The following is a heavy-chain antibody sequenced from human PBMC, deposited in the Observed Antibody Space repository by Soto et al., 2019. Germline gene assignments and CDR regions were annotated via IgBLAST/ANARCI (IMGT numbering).Heavy chain of an antibody. CDR3: AKVGIGMFSHKHHFDH. CDR2: ISGSGDSS. Sequence: EVQLLDSGGDLAQPEGSLRLSCTASGFTFSSFGMAWVRQAPGKGLEWVSAISGSGDSSYYADSVKDRFTISTDNPTNSLYLQMNNLRAEDTAVYYCAKVGIGMFSHKHHFDHWGQGTQVTVSS. CDR1: GFTFSSFG. D-gene: IGHD2-2*03. J-gene: IGHJ4*02. V-gene: IGHV3-23*01.